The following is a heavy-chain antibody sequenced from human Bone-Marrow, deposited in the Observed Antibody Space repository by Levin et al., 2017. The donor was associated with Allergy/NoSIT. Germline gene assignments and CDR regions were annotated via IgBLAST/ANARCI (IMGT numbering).Heavy chain of an antibody. Sequence: LSLTCAASGFTFSSYSMNWVRQAPGKGLNWVSSITSSSSYIYYADSVKVRFTITRDNAKNSLYLQMNSLRAEDTAVYYCARGLEYSGLPWGQGTLVIVSS. V-gene: IGHV3-21*01. CDR3: ARGLEYSGLP. CDR1: GFTFSSYS. J-gene: IGHJ5*02. CDR2: ITSSSSYI. D-gene: IGHD5-12*01.